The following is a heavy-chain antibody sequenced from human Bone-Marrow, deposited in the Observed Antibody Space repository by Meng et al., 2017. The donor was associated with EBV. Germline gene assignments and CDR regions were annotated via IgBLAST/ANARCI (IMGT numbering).Heavy chain of an antibody. CDR3: ARGDSSGYYYFDY. CDR2: IVPIFGKA. V-gene: IGHV1-69*06. CDR1: GGTFSSYA. J-gene: IGHJ4*02. D-gene: IGHD3-22*01. Sequence: VGRGHSGAEGEEPGYSVEVSCKGCGGTFSSYAISWVRQAPGQGLEWMGGIVPIFGKANYAQKFQGRVTITADKSTSTAYMELSSLRSEDTAVYYCARGDSSGYYYFDYWGQGTLVTVSS.